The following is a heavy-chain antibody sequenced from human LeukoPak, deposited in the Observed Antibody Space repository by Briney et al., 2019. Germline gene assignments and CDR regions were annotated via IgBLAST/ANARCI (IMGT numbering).Heavy chain of an antibody. V-gene: IGHV3-23*01. Sequence: GGSLRLSCAASGITFNNYAMSWVRQAPGKGLEWVSDISGSGGVTHYADSVKGRFTISRDNSKNTLYLQMNSLRAEDTAVYYCAKSVGWVEYYFDYWGQGTLVTVSS. D-gene: IGHD6-19*01. CDR2: ISGSGGVT. CDR3: AKSVGWVEYYFDY. CDR1: GITFNNYA. J-gene: IGHJ4*02.